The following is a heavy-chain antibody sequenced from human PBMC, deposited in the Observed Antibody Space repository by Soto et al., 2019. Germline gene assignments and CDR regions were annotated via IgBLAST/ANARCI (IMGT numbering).Heavy chain of an antibody. CDR3: VRDWQLSP. V-gene: IGHV1-18*01. CDR2: ISGNNGNT. J-gene: IGHJ5*02. D-gene: IGHD1-1*01. Sequence: QIQLVQSGDEVKKPGASVKVSCKSSGYNFINYGITWVRQAPGQGLYWMGCISGNNGNTLYAQNVQGRLTVTIDTYRLTADKALVSLKVNGAVRYDCVRDWQLSPWGQGTLVTVSS. CDR1: GYNFINYG.